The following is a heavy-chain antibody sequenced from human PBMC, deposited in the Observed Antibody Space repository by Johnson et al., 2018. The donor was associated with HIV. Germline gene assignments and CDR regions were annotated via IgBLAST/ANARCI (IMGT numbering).Heavy chain of an antibody. V-gene: IGHV3-7*01. Sequence: VQLVESGGRAVWRGGSLRFSCDNCAMAWVRQAPGKGLEWVANIKQDGSEKYYVDSVQGRFTIPRDTAKNPLYLQMNSLRAEDTAVYYCASPGVVVVITRLGHDAFDIWGQGTMVTVSS. J-gene: IGHJ3*02. CDR3: ASPGVVVVITRLGHDAFDI. D-gene: IGHD3-22*01. CDR1: NCA. CDR2: IKQDGSEK.